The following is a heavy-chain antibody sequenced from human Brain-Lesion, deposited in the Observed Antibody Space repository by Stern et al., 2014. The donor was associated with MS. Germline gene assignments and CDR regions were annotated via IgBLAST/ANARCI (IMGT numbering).Heavy chain of an antibody. CDR2: IYYSAST. CDR3: ARVNLMGLRLGSWFDP. D-gene: IGHD5-12*01. CDR1: GGSITSGDNY. Sequence: QVQLQESGPGLVKPSQTLSLTCTVSGGSITSGDNYWSWIRPPPGKGLEWIGSIYYSASTYSNPSLKSRVTISIDTSNNHFSLTLSSVTAVGTAVYYGARVNLMGLRLGSWFDPWGQGTLVTVSS. J-gene: IGHJ5*02. V-gene: IGHV4-30-4*01.